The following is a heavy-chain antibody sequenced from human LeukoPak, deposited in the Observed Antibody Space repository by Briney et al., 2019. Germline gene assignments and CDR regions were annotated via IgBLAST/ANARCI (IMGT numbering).Heavy chain of an antibody. Sequence: SETLSLTCTVSGGSFSSYYWSWIRQPAGKGLEWIGRIYTSGSTNYNPSLKSRVTMSVDTSKNQFSLKLSSVTAADTAVYYCARDRLVVVAATPKSGGFDPWGQGTLVTVSS. D-gene: IGHD2-15*01. V-gene: IGHV4-4*07. J-gene: IGHJ5*02. CDR2: IYTSGST. CDR3: ARDRLVVVAATPKSGGFDP. CDR1: GGSFSSYY.